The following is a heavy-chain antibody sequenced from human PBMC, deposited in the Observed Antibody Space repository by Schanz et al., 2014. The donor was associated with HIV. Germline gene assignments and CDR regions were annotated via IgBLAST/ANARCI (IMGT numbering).Heavy chain of an antibody. Sequence: EVQLVESGGGLVQPGGSLRLSCVASGFSFDSFGMHWVRQAPGKGLEWVSSISESGGRTYYADSVNGRFTISRDNSKNTLYLQMTTLRTEDTAVYYCAKPEYDSSGNSQSHFDYWGQGTLVTVSS. CDR3: AKPEYDSSGNSQSHFDY. D-gene: IGHD3-22*01. V-gene: IGHV3-23*04. CDR2: ISESGGRT. CDR1: GFSFDSFG. J-gene: IGHJ4*02.